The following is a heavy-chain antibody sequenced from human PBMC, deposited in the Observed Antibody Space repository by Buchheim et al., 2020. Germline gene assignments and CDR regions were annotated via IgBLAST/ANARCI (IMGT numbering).Heavy chain of an antibody. Sequence: QVQLQESGPGLVLPSGTLSLTCGVSGDSINDRNWWSWVRQSPQKGLEWIAEIYHDGATHYNPSLRGRVTISVDKSTHQLSMKLKSVTAADTAIYYCLREYSKSSGVRLDVWGQG. CDR2: IYHDGAT. D-gene: IGHD6-6*01. CDR1: GDSINDRNW. V-gene: IGHV4-4*02. CDR3: LREYSKSSGVRLDV. J-gene: IGHJ3*01.